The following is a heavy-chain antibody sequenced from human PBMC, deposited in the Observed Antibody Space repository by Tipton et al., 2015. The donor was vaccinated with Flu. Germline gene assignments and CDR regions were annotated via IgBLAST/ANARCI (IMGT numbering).Heavy chain of an antibody. J-gene: IGHJ6*02. CDR1: DGSISNYY. V-gene: IGHV4-59*12. Sequence: TLSLTCTVSDGSISNYYWSWIRQPPGKGLEWIGNIFYSGNAHYSPSLKSRVTISVDTSNNHFSLKLSSVTAADTAVYYCARDQCNWGPCDYYYGMDVWGQGTTVSVSS. D-gene: IGHD7-27*01. CDR3: ARDQCNWGPCDYYYGMDV. CDR2: IFYSGNA.